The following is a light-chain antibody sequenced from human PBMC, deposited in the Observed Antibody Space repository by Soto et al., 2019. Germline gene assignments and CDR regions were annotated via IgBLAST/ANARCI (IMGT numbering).Light chain of an antibody. CDR2: GAS. CDR1: QSVSNRY. CDR3: QQYFSLPLT. V-gene: IGKV3-20*01. J-gene: IGKJ4*01. Sequence: EIVLTQSPGTLSLSPGERATLSCRASQSVSNRYLAWYQQKPGQAPRLLIYGASSRATGIPDRFSGSGSGTDFTLTISSLQPEDVAFYSCQQYFSLPLTFGGGTRVEI.